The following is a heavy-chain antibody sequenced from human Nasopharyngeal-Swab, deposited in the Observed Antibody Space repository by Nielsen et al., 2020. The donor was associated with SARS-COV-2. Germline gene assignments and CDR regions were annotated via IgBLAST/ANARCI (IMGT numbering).Heavy chain of an antibody. J-gene: IGHJ3*02. Sequence: PDGNGLEGIGSICTGGTTYYTASLKSRVTISVDTSKSQFSLKLPSVTAADTAMYYCARQRNHVFDIWGQGTMVTVSS. CDR2: ICTGGTT. CDR3: ARQRNHVFDI. V-gene: IGHV4-39*01.